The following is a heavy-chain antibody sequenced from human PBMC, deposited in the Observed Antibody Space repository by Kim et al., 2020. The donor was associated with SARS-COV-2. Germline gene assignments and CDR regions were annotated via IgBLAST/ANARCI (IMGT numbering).Heavy chain of an antibody. D-gene: IGHD3-22*01. CDR2: IIPIFGTA. V-gene: IGHV1-69*13. J-gene: IGHJ5*02. CDR1: GGTFSSYA. CDR3: ARVWEYYYDSSGYYQGWFDP. Sequence: SVKVSCKASGGTFSSYAISWVRQAPGQGLEWMGGIIPIFGTANYAQKFQGRVTITADESTSTAYMELSSLRSEDTAVYYCARVWEYYYDSSGYYQGWFDPWGQGTLVTVSS.